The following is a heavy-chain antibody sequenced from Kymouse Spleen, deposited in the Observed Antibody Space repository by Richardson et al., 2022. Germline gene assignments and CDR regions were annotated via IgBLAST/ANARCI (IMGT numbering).Heavy chain of an antibody. Sequence: QVQLQQWGAGLLKPSETLSLTCAVYGGSFSGYYWSWIRQPPGKGLEWIGEINHSGSTNYNPSLKSRVTISVDTSKNQFSLKLSSVTAADTAVYYCAGITIFGVVIIRDYWGQGTLVTVSS. CDR3: AGITIFGVVIIRDY. V-gene: IGHV4-34*01. CDR2: INHSGST. J-gene: IGHJ4*02. D-gene: IGHD3-3*01. CDR1: GGSFSGYY.